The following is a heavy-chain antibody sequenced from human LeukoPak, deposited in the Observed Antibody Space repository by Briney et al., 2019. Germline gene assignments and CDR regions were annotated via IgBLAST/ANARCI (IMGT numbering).Heavy chain of an antibody. D-gene: IGHD3-16*01. CDR1: GFTFGDYA. CDR2: IRSKAYGGTT. V-gene: IGHV3-49*04. Sequence: GGSLRLSCTASGFTFGDYAMSWVRQAPGKGLEWVGFIRSKAYGGTTEYAASVKGRFTISRDDSKSIAYLQMNSLKTVDTAVYYCTRDKRGGAYFDYWGQGTLVTVSS. J-gene: IGHJ4*02. CDR3: TRDKRGGAYFDY.